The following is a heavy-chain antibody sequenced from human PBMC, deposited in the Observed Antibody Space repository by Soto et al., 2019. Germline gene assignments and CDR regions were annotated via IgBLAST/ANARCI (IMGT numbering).Heavy chain of an antibody. D-gene: IGHD6-6*01. J-gene: IGHJ6*02. CDR3: ARGSSIAGLYYGMDV. Sequence: PSETRSLTCTVSGGSISRGGYYWTWIRQHPGKGLEWIGYNYYSGITYYNPSLKSRVTISLDTSKNQFSLKLSSVTAADTAVYYCARGSSIAGLYYGMDVWGQGTTVTVSS. V-gene: IGHV4-31*03. CDR2: NYYSGIT. CDR1: GGSISRGGYY.